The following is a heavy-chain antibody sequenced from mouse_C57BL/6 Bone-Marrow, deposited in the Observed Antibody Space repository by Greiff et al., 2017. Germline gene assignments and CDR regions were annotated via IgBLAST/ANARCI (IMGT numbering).Heavy chain of an antibody. J-gene: IGHJ1*03. CDR3: ARQGYGNYGYFDV. Sequence: EVQGVESGGGLVQPGESLTLSCESNEYEFPSHDMSWVRKTPEKRLELVAAINSDGGSTYYPDTMERRFIISRDNTKKTLYLQMSSLRSEDTALYYCARQGYGNYGYFDVWGTGTTVTVSS. V-gene: IGHV5-2*01. CDR1: EYEFPSHD. D-gene: IGHD2-10*02. CDR2: INSDGGST.